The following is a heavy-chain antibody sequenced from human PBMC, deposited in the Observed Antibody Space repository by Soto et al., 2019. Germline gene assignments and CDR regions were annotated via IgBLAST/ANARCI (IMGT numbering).Heavy chain of an antibody. D-gene: IGHD1-1*01. CDR2: ISGSGGST. CDR3: AKDSVPSNL. V-gene: IGHV3-23*01. J-gene: IGHJ4*02. CDR1: GFPFISYA. Sequence: PWGSLRLSCAASGFPFISYAIILFRQSPGKGLEWVSAISGSGGSTYYADSVKGRFTISRDNSKNTLYLQMNSLRAEDTAVYYCAKDSVPSNLWGQGTLVTVSS.